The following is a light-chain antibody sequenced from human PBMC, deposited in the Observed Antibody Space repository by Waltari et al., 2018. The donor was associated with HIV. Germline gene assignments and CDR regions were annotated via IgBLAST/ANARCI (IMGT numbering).Light chain of an antibody. CDR1: QTVRSS. V-gene: IGKV1D-16*01. J-gene: IGKJ1*01. CDR3: QQYYTFPRT. Sequence: DIQITQSPPSLSASVGQRVTITCRASQTVRSSLAWYQQRPGKAPKSLVYGASKLQTEVPSRFSACGSGTNFSLTINSLKPEDFATYMCQQYYTFPRTFGRGTRVDMK. CDR2: GAS.